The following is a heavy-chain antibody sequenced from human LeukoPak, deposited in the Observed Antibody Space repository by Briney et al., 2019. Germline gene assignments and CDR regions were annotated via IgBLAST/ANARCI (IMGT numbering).Heavy chain of an antibody. V-gene: IGHV3-23*01. CDR3: AKDEAPLMGSTWDY. D-gene: IGHD1-26*01. CDR2: ISGSGTNT. J-gene: IGHJ4*02. Sequence: PGGSLRLSCAASGFTFSSYARSWVRQAPGRGLEWVSGISGSGTNTYYADSVKGRFTISRDNSKNTLYLQMNSVRAEDTAVYYCAKDEAPLMGSTWDYWGQGTLVTVSS. CDR1: GFTFSSYA.